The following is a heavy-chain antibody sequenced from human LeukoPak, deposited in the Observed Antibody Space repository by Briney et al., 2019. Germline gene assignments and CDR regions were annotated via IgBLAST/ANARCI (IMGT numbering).Heavy chain of an antibody. CDR2: ISGSGSTT. CDR3: AKNRGSAGWSDY. V-gene: IGHV3-23*01. Sequence: GGSLRLSCAASGFTFSSYAMSWVRQAPGKGLEWVSSISGSGSTTYDADSVKARFTISRDNSKNRLDLQMNSLRDDDTAVYYCAKNRGSAGWSDYWGQGTLVTVSS. J-gene: IGHJ4*02. D-gene: IGHD6-19*01. CDR1: GFTFSSYA.